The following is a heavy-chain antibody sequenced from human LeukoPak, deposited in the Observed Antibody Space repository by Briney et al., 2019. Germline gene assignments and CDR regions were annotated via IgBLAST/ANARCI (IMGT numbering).Heavy chain of an antibody. Sequence: QSGGSLRLSCAASGFTFSSYWMSWVRQAPGKGLEWVSILYSGGSTYYADSVKGRFTVSRDNSKNTLSLQMNSLRAEDTAVYYCAREPLTGYYFDYWGQGTLVTVSS. CDR1: GFTFSSYW. D-gene: IGHD1-14*01. V-gene: IGHV3-66*01. CDR3: AREPLTGYYFDY. J-gene: IGHJ4*02. CDR2: LYSGGST.